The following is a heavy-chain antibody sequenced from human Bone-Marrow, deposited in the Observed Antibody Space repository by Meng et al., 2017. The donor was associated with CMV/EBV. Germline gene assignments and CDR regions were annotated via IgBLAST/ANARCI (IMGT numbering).Heavy chain of an antibody. CDR1: GGFISSYY. J-gene: IGHJ3*02. CDR2: IYYSGST. CDR3: ARWGGAAFDI. Sequence: SETLSLTCTVSGGFISSYYWSWIRQPPGKGLEWIGYIYYSGSTNYNPSLKSRVTISVDTSKNQFSLKLSSVTAADTAVYYCARWGGAAFDIWGQGTMVTVSS. V-gene: IGHV4-59*01. D-gene: IGHD1-26*01.